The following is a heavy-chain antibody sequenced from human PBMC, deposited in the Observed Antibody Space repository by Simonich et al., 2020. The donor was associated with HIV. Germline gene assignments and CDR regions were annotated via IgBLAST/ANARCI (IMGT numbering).Heavy chain of an antibody. D-gene: IGHD6-13*01. J-gene: IGHJ1*01. Sequence: QVQLQQWGAGLLKPSETLSLTCAVYGGSFSGYYWSWIRQPPGKGLEWIGENNYSRSTNNNPSLKSRVTISVDTSKNQFSLKLSSVTAADTAVYYCARLTAGGLGEYFQHWGQGTLVTVSS. CDR3: ARLTAGGLGEYFQH. CDR1: GGSFSGYY. V-gene: IGHV4-34*01. CDR2: NNYSRST.